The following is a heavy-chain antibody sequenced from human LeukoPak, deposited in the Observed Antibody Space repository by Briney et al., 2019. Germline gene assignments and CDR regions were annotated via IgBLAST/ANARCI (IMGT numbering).Heavy chain of an antibody. Sequence: GGSLRLSCTASGFTFSNYWMSWVRQAPGKGLEWVSAISGSGGSTYYADSVKGRFTISRDNSKNTLYLQMNSLRAEDTAVYYCAKVEYTEEDGYSSSSHFDYWGQGTLVTVSS. J-gene: IGHJ4*02. CDR1: GFTFSNYW. D-gene: IGHD6-6*01. V-gene: IGHV3-23*01. CDR2: ISGSGGST. CDR3: AKVEYTEEDGYSSSSHFDY.